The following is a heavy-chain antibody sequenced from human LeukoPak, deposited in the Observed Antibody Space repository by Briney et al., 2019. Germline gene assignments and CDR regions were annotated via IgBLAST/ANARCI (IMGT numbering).Heavy chain of an antibody. CDR3: ARLTGDPYYYYYMDV. CDR1: GYSFTSYW. Sequence: GESLKISCKGSGYSFTSYWIGWVRQMPGKGLEWIGIIYPGDSDTRYSPSFQGQVTISADKSISTAYLQWSSLKASDTAMYYCARLTGDPYYYYYMDVWGKGTTVTVSS. V-gene: IGHV5-51*01. CDR2: IYPGDSDT. J-gene: IGHJ6*03. D-gene: IGHD7-27*01.